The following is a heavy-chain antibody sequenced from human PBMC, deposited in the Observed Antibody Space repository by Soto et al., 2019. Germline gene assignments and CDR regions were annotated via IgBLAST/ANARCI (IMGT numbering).Heavy chain of an antibody. CDR2: IYHSGST. V-gene: IGHV4-30-2*01. D-gene: IGHD1-1*01. CDR3: ARDQLEGNWFDP. CDR1: GGSISSGGYS. J-gene: IGHJ5*02. Sequence: QLQLQESGSGLVRPSQTLSLTCAVSGGSISSGGYSWNWIRQPPGKGLEWIGYIYHSGSTLYNPSIKSRVXXXGXXSKNQFSLKLSSVTAADTAVYYCARDQLEGNWFDPWGQGTLVTVSS.